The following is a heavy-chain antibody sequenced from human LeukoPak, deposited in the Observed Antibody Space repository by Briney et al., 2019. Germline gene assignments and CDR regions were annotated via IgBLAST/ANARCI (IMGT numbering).Heavy chain of an antibody. D-gene: IGHD3-10*01. CDR2: IYYSGST. Sequence: SETLSLTCTVSGGSISSSSYYWGWIRQPPGKGLEWIGSIYYSGSTYYNQSLKSRVTISVDTSKNQFSLKLSSVTAADTAVYYCASPVFYSGGAFDIWGQGTMVTVSS. CDR1: GGSISSSSYY. J-gene: IGHJ3*02. CDR3: ASPVFYSGGAFDI. V-gene: IGHV4-39*01.